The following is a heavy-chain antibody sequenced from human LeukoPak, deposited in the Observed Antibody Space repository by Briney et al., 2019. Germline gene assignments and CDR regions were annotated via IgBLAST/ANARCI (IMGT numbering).Heavy chain of an antibody. J-gene: IGHJ4*02. CDR3: ARAGMGYYFDY. V-gene: IGHV4-59*01. CDR1: GGSISSYY. CDR2: IYYSGST. D-gene: IGHD6-13*01. Sequence: SETLSLTCTVSGGSISSYYWSWIRQPPGKGLEWIGYIYYSGSTNYNPSLKSRVTIPVDTSKNQFSLKLSSVTAADTAVYYCARAGMGYYFDYWGQGTLVTVSS.